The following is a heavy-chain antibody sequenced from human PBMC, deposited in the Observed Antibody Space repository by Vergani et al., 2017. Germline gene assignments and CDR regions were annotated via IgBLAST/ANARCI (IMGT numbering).Heavy chain of an antibody. D-gene: IGHD1-26*01. CDR1: GGTLSSYA. J-gene: IGHJ6*02. CDR2: IIPIFGTA. Sequence: QVQLVQSGAEVKKPGSSVKVFCKASGGTLSSYAISWVRQAPGQGLEWMGRIIPIFGTASYAQKFQGRVTITAEESTSTAYMELSSLSSEDTAVYYCARDIGSYYYYGMDVWGQGTTVTVSS. CDR3: ARDIGSYYYYGMDV. V-gene: IGHV1-69*13.